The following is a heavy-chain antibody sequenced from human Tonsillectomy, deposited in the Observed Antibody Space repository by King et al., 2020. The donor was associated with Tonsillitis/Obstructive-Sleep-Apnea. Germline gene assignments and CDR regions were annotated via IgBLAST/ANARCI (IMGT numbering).Heavy chain of an antibody. CDR2: MKSKTDGGTT. V-gene: IGHV3-15*01. J-gene: IGHJ4*02. Sequence: VQLVESGGGLVKPGGSLRLSCAASGFTFSNAWMSWVRQAPGKGLEWVGRMKSKTDGGTTDYAAPVKGRFTISRDDSKKTLYLQMNSLKTEDTAVYYCTTGYCTNGVCYSPDYWGQGTLVTVSS. CDR3: TTGYCTNGVCYSPDY. CDR1: GFTFSNAW. D-gene: IGHD2-8*01.